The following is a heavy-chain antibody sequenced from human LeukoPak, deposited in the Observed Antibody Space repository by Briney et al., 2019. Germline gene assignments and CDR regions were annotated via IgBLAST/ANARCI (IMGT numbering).Heavy chain of an antibody. J-gene: IGHJ4*02. Sequence: SETLSLTCTVSGGSFSGSNWSWIRRPPGKGLEWIGEIYNSGSTIYNPSLKSRVTISVDTSKNQLSLNLISVTAADTAVYYCVRAYDYWGQGTLVTVSS. CDR1: GGSFSGSN. CDR2: IYNSGST. V-gene: IGHV4-34*01. CDR3: VRAYDY.